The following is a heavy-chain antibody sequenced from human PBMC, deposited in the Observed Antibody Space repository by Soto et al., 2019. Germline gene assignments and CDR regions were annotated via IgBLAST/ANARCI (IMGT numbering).Heavy chain of an antibody. Sequence: ASVKVSGKASGYTFTSYGISWVRQAPGQGLEWMGWISAYNGNTNYAQKLQGRVTMTTDTSTSTAYMELRSLRSDDTAVYYCARVFPYYDISMAPNWFDPWGQGTLVTVSS. CDR3: ARVFPYYDISMAPNWFDP. D-gene: IGHD3-9*01. CDR1: GYTFTSYG. CDR2: ISAYNGNT. V-gene: IGHV1-18*01. J-gene: IGHJ5*02.